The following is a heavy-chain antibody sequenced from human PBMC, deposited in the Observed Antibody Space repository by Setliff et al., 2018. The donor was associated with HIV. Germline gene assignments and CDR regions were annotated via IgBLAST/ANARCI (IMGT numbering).Heavy chain of an antibody. CDR1: GFTFSSYS. Sequence: GGSLRLSCAASGFTFSSYSMNWVRQAPGKGLEWVSSISSSSSYIYYADSVKGRFTISRDNAKNSLYLQMNSLRAEDTAVYYCARNLLSGYFVYWGQGTLVTVSS. V-gene: IGHV3-21*01. D-gene: IGHD3-22*01. J-gene: IGHJ4*02. CDR3: ARNLLSGYFVY. CDR2: ISSSSSYI.